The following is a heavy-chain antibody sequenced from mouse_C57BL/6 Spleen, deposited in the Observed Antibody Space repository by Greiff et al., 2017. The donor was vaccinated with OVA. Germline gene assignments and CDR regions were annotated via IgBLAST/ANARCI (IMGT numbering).Heavy chain of an antibody. D-gene: IGHD2-2*01. CDR3: ARRGARDGYAWFAY. CDR1: GYAFTNYL. V-gene: IGHV1-54*01. CDR2: INPGSGGT. J-gene: IGHJ3*01. Sequence: VQRVESGAELVRPGTSVKVSCKASGYAFTNYLIEWVKQRPGQGLEWIGVINPGSGGTNYNEKFKGKATLTADKSSSTAYMQLSSLTSEDSAVYFYARRGARDGYAWFAYWGQGTLVTVSA.